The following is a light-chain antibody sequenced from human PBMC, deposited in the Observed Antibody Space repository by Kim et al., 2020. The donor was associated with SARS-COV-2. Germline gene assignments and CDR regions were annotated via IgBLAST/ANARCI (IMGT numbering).Light chain of an antibody. CDR1: KIGSNG. CDR2: SGS. Sequence: GDADRIACVGSKIGSNGVHWHQQKPCHAVVLLIYSGSDRPGGLPEGFSGSNSGNTATLTISRIDAGHQEAYYCHVWDTSSDHLYVLGTGTKVTVL. CDR3: HVWDTSSDHLYV. J-gene: IGLJ1*01. V-gene: IGLV3-21*04.